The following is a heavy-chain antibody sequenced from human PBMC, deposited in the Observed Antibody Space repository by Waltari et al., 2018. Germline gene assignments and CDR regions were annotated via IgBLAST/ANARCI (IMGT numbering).Heavy chain of an antibody. D-gene: IGHD2-15*01. CDR1: GYNFIDYY. Sequence: QVQLVQSGTEVKKPVASVKVSCKASGYNFIDYYMHWVRQAPGQGLEWMGWINPSSGVANYAQKFQGRVTMTRDTSSRTVYIELSRLAYDDTAIYYCARDGGFDFWGQGTLVSVSS. CDR2: INPSSGVA. CDR3: ARDGGFDF. V-gene: IGHV1-2*02. J-gene: IGHJ4*02.